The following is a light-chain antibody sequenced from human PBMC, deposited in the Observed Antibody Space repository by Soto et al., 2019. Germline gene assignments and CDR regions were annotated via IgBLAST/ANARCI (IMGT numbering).Light chain of an antibody. CDR1: QSISSY. J-gene: IGKJ4*01. CDR2: AAS. V-gene: IGKV1-39*01. Sequence: DIQMTRSPSSLSASVGDRVTITCRASQSISSYLNWYQQKPGKAPKLLIYAASSLQSGVPSRFSGSGSGTDFTLTISSLQPEDFATYYCQQSYSTHLLTFGGGTKVDI. CDR3: QQSYSTHLLT.